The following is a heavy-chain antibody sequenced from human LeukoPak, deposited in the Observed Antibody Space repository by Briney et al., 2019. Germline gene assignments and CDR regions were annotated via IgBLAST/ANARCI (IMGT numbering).Heavy chain of an antibody. Sequence: PSETLSLTCAVYGEFLSGYHWSWLRQPPGNGLEWLGEINYSGSTNYNPSLKSRVTISLDTSKNQFSLKLSSVTAADTAIYYCARGNLEWAAGTRWFDPWGQGTLVTVSS. J-gene: IGHJ5*02. V-gene: IGHV4-34*01. CDR3: ARGNLEWAAGTRWFDP. CDR2: INYSGST. D-gene: IGHD6-13*01. CDR1: GEFLSGYH.